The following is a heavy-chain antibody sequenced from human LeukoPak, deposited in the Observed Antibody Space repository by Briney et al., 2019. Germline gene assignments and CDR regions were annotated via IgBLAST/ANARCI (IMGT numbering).Heavy chain of an antibody. D-gene: IGHD1-26*01. CDR1: GFTVSSKY. CDR3: ARSLIVGATAPDY. V-gene: IGHV3-66*01. Sequence: PGGSLRLSCAASGFTVSSKYMSWVRQAPGKRLEWVSVIYSGGNTYYADSVKGRFSISRDISTNTLYLQMNSLRAEDTAVYFCARSLIVGATAPDYWGQGTLVTVSS. CDR2: IYSGGNT. J-gene: IGHJ4*02.